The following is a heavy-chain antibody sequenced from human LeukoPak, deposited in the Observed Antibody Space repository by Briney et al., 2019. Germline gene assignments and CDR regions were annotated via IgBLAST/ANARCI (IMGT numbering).Heavy chain of an antibody. D-gene: IGHD1-26*01. CDR3: AKGGKWDVTPFDY. J-gene: IGHJ4*02. CDR2: ISSSGSGDNT. Sequence: GGSLRLSCAASGVTLSTYAMSWARQAPGKGLEWVSGISSSGSGDNTYYADSVKGRFTISRDNSKNTLYLQVNSLRAEDTAVYYCAKGGKWDVTPFDYWGQGTLVTVSS. CDR1: GVTLSTYA. V-gene: IGHV3-23*01.